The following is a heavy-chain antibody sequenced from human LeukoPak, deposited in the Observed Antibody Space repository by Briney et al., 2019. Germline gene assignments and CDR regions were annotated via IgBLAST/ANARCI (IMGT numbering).Heavy chain of an antibody. V-gene: IGHV1-2*02. J-gene: IGHJ2*01. D-gene: IGHD6-19*01. Sequence: ASVKVSCKASGYNFTGYYMHWVRQAPGQGLEWMGWIYPKSGATNYAQKFRGRVTMSRDTSINTVYMEVTRLRSDDTAMYYCARRGIPVAGTAYFDLWGRGTLVTVSS. CDR2: IYPKSGAT. CDR3: ARRGIPVAGTAYFDL. CDR1: GYNFTGYY.